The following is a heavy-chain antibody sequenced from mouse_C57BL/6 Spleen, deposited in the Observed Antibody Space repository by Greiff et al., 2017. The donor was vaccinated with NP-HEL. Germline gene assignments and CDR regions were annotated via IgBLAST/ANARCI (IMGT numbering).Heavy chain of an antibody. CDR1: GYTFTSYW. CDR2: IHPNSGST. J-gene: IGHJ3*01. CDR3: ALQLRLEGFAY. D-gene: IGHD3-2*02. Sequence: VQLQQPGAELVKPGASVKLSCKASGYTFTSYWMHWVKQRPGQGLEWIGMIHPNSGSTNYNEKFKSKATLTVDKSSSTAYMQLSSLTSEDSAVYYCALQLRLEGFAYWGQGTLVTVSA. V-gene: IGHV1-64*01.